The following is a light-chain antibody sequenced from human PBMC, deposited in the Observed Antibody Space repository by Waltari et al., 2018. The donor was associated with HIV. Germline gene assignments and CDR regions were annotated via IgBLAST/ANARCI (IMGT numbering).Light chain of an antibody. V-gene: IGLV2-11*01. Sequence: SSDIGGYDYVSWYQQHPGKAPKLMIFDVNKRPSGVPARFSGSKSGHTASLTISGLQADDEADYYCCSYAGSYTEIFGGGTKLTVL. J-gene: IGLJ2*01. CDR1: SSDIGGYDY. CDR3: CSYAGSYTEI. CDR2: DVN.